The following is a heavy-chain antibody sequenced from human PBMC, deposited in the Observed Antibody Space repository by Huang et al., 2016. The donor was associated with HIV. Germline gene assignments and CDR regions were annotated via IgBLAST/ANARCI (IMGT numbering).Heavy chain of an antibody. D-gene: IGHD6-19*01. CDR1: GFTFGSYS. J-gene: IGHJ6*02. V-gene: IGHV3-7*01. CDR2: IKEEGSET. CDR3: ARVGQWQVQWYYQYGLDV. Sequence: EVQLVESGGGLVQPGGSLRLSCTVSGFTFGSYSMSWVRQAPGKGLEWVARIKEEGSETYYVDSVKGRSTSSRDNAKNLLYLQMNSLRVEDTAGYYCARVGQWQVQWYYQYGLDVWGQGTMVTVSS.